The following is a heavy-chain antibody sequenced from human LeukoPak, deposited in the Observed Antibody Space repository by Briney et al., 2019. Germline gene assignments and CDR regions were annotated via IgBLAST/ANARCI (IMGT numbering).Heavy chain of an antibody. V-gene: IGHV3-23*01. CDR1: GFTFSNSA. J-gene: IGHJ4*02. Sequence: GGSLRLSCAASGFTFSNSAMSWVRQAPGKGLEWVSAISGSGTYYADSVRGRFTISRDNAKKTLYLEMNSLRMEDTAIYYCATSRVFDYWGQGTLVTVSS. CDR2: ISGSGT. CDR3: ATSRVFDY.